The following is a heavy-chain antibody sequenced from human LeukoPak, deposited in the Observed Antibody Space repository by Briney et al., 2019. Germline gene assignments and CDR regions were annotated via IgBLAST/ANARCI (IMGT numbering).Heavy chain of an antibody. J-gene: IGHJ4*02. D-gene: IGHD3-22*01. CDR1: GGSFSGYY. V-gene: IGHV4-34*01. CDR3: ARQRALYYYDSSGYYTLDY. Sequence: SETLSLTCAVYGGSFSGYYWSWIRQPPGKGLEWIGEINHSGSTNYNPSLKSRVTISVDTSKNQFSLKLSSVTAADTAVYYCARQRALYYYDSSGYYTLDYWGQGTLVTVSS. CDR2: INHSGST.